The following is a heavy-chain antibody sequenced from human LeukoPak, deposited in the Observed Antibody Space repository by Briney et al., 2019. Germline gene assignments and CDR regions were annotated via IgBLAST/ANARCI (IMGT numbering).Heavy chain of an antibody. CDR3: ARDQKGGFAQASDI. Sequence: GGSLRLSCAASGFTFSSYGMHWVRQAPGKGLEWVAVIWYDGSNKYYADSVKGRFTISRDNSKNTLYLQMNSLRAEDTAVYYCARDQKGGFAQASDIWGQGTMVTVSS. V-gene: IGHV3-33*01. CDR1: GFTFSSYG. D-gene: IGHD2-15*01. CDR2: IWYDGSNK. J-gene: IGHJ3*02.